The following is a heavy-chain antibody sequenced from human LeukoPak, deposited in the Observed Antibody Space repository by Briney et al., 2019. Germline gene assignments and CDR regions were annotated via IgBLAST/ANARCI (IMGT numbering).Heavy chain of an antibody. J-gene: IGHJ4*02. CDR2: INHSGST. CDR3: ARAKVSYFSGSYLDY. V-gene: IGHV4-34*01. CDR1: GGSFSGYY. Sequence: SETRSLTCAVYGGSFSGYYWSWIRQPPGKGLEWIGEINHSGSTNYNPSLKSRVTISVDTSKNQFSLKLSSVTAADTAVYYCARAKVSYFSGSYLDYWGQGTLVTVSS. D-gene: IGHD1-26*01.